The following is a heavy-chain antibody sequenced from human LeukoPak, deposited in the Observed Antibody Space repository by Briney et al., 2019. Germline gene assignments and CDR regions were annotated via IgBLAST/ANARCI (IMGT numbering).Heavy chain of an antibody. J-gene: IGHJ4*02. D-gene: IGHD3-10*01. CDR3: AKDPTYYYGSGSYYKDY. V-gene: IGHV3-23*01. CDR1: GLTFSSYA. Sequence: GGSLRLSCAASGLTFSSYAMSWVRQAPGKGLEWVSAISGSGGSTYYADSVKGRFTISRDNSKNTLYLQMNSLRAEDTAVYYCAKDPTYYYGSGSYYKDYWGQGTLVTVSS. CDR2: ISGSGGST.